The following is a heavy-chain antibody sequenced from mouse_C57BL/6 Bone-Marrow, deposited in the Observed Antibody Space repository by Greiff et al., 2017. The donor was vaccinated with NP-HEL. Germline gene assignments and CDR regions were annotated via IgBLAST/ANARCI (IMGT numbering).Heavy chain of an antibody. CDR1: YSDVFPIAY. J-gene: IGHJ1*03. D-gene: IGHD1-1*01. Sequence: QVPLQQSGSELSSPWSSVKLLCKDFYSDVFPIAYMSWVRQKPGHGFEWIGGLLSSIGCTIYGEMFEDKATLDADTLSNTAYLELNSLTSEDSAIYYCARGYDGSSHWYFDVWGTGTTVTVSS. CDR2: LLSSIGCT. CDR3: ARGYDGSSHWYFDV. V-gene: IGHV15-2*01.